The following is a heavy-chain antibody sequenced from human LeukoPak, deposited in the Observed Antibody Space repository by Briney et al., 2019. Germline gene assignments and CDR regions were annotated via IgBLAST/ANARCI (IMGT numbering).Heavy chain of an antibody. V-gene: IGHV3-48*04. CDR3: ARDYSYYYDSGSPFPVY. J-gene: IGHJ4*02. D-gene: IGHD3-10*01. CDR1: GFTFSSYS. Sequence: GGSLRLSCAASGFTFSSYSMNWVRQAPGKGLEWVSYISSSSSTIYYADSVKGRFTISRDNAKNSLYLQMNSLRAEDTAVYYCARDYSYYYDSGSPFPVYWGQGTLVTVSS. CDR2: ISSSSSTI.